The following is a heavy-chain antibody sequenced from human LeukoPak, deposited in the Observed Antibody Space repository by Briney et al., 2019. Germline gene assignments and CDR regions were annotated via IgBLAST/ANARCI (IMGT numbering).Heavy chain of an antibody. V-gene: IGHV4-39*07. CDR2: INHSGST. CDR3: ARGRSITMIVVDDGSEGDY. Sequence: SETLSLTCTVSGGSISSGGYYWSWIRQPPGKGLEWIGEINHSGSTNYNPSLKSRVTISVDTSKNQFSLKLSSVTAADTAVYYCARGRSITMIVVDDGSEGDYWGQGTLVTVSS. J-gene: IGHJ4*02. D-gene: IGHD3-22*01. CDR1: GGSISSGGYY.